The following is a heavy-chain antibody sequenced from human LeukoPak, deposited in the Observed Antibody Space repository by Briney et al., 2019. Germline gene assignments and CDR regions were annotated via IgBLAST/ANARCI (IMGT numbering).Heavy chain of an antibody. Sequence: GGSLRLSCAASGFTFSTYEMNWVRQAPGKGLEWVSYISSSGSTIDYADSVKGRFTISRDNARNSLYLQMNSLRVEDTAVYYCARGADSGYDQIFDYWGQGTLVTVSS. CDR1: GFTFSTYE. D-gene: IGHD5-12*01. J-gene: IGHJ4*02. CDR2: ISSSGSTI. V-gene: IGHV3-48*03. CDR3: ARGADSGYDQIFDY.